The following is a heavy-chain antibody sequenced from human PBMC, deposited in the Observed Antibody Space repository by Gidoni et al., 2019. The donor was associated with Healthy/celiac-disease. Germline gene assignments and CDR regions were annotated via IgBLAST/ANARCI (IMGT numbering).Heavy chain of an antibody. CDR1: GYTFTGYY. CDR3: AREVGCVPAANNWFDP. J-gene: IGHJ5*02. CDR2: INPNSGGT. V-gene: IGHV1-2*06. Sequence: QVQLVQSGAEVKKPGASVKVSCKASGYTFTGYYMHWVRPAPGQGLEWMGRINPNSGGTNYAQKFQGRVTMTRDTSISTAYMELSRLRSDDTAVYYCAREVGCVPAANNWFDPWGQGTLVTVSS. D-gene: IGHD2-2*01.